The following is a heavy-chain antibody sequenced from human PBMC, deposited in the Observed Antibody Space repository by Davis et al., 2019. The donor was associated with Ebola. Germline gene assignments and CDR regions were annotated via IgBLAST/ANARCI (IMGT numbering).Heavy chain of an antibody. CDR1: GFTFSDYY. Sequence: PGGSLRLSCAASGFTFSDYYMSWVRQAPGKGLEWVANIKQDGSEKYYVDSVKGRFTISRDNAKNSLYLQMNSLRAEDTAVYYCARLRFLEWTYYFDYWGQGTLVTVSS. V-gene: IGHV3-7*01. D-gene: IGHD3-3*01. J-gene: IGHJ4*02. CDR2: IKQDGSEK. CDR3: ARLRFLEWTYYFDY.